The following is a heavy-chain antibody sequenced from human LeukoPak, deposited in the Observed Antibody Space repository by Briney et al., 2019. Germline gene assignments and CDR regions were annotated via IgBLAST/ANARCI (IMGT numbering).Heavy chain of an antibody. J-gene: IGHJ4*02. CDR2: ISYDGSNK. D-gene: IGHD3-10*01. V-gene: IGHV3-30-3*01. CDR3: ARGPHKAITMVRGVIGY. Sequence: GGSLRLSCAASGFTVSSNYMSWVRQAPGKGLEWVAVISYDGSNKYYADSVKGRFTISRDNSKNTLYLQMNSLRAEDTAVYYCARGPHKAITMVRGVIGYWGQGTLVTVSS. CDR1: GFTVSSNY.